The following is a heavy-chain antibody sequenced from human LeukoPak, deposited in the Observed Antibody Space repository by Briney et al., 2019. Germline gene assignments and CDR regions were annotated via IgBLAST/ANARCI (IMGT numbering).Heavy chain of an antibody. D-gene: IGHD1-14*01. CDR2: IHSSGST. V-gene: IGHV4-39*07. J-gene: IGHJ6*03. CDR1: GDSISSGSYS. Sequence: SETLSLTCPVSGDSISSGSYSWGWIRQPPGKGLEWIGSIHSSGSTYYNPSLKSRVTISVDTSKNQFSLKLSSVTAADTAVYYCARVFGSYYYYYMDVGGKGTSVTVSS. CDR3: ARVFGSYYYYYMDV.